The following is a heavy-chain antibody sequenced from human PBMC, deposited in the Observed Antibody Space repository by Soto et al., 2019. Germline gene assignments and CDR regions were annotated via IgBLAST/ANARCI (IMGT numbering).Heavy chain of an antibody. D-gene: IGHD5-12*01. V-gene: IGHV1-46*01. Sequence: ALVKVSCKTSGYMFSSYYIHWVRQAPGEGLEWRGNITPSGGTTTYAQKFQGRVIMTRDTSTTSVYMELSSLRSEDTAVYYCARDYAMATTPFYDFCGMDVWGQGTTVTVSS. J-gene: IGHJ6*02. CDR2: ITPSGGTT. CDR1: GYMFSSYY. CDR3: ARDYAMATTPFYDFCGMDV.